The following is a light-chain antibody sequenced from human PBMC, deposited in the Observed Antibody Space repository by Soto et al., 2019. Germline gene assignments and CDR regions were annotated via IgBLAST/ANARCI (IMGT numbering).Light chain of an antibody. CDR3: QQYNSYSKM. Sequence: DIQMTQSPSTLSASVGDRVTITCRASQSISGWLAWYQQKPGKAPNLLIYKASTLESGVPSSFSGSGSGTEFTLTISSLQPDDFATYYCQQYNSYSKMFGQGTKVEI. V-gene: IGKV1-5*03. CDR1: QSISGW. J-gene: IGKJ1*01. CDR2: KAS.